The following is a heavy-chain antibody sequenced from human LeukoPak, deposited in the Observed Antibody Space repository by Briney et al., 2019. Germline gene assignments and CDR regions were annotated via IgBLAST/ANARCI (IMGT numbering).Heavy chain of an antibody. CDR2: ISYDGSNK. D-gene: IGHD1-26*01. CDR3: AKDFSGSYFDY. V-gene: IGHV3-30*18. CDR1: GSTFSSYG. J-gene: IGHJ4*02. Sequence: PGGSLRLSCAASGSTFSSYGMHWVRQAPGKGLEWVAVISYDGSNKYYADSVKGRFTISRDNSKNTLYLQMNSLRAEDTAVYYCAKDFSGSYFDYWGQGTLVTVSS.